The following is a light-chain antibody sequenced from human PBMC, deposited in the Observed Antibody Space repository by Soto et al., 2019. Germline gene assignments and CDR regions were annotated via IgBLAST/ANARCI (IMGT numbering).Light chain of an antibody. V-gene: IGKV1-39*01. CDR2: AAS. J-gene: IGKJ1*01. Sequence: DIQMTQSPSSLSASLGDGVTITCRASQSISRRVSWYQQKPGKAPRLLIYAASNLQTGVPSRFSGSGSGTDFTLTISSLQPEEFPTYYCQQSHSRVTFGQGTKVDIK. CDR1: QSISRR. CDR3: QQSHSRVT.